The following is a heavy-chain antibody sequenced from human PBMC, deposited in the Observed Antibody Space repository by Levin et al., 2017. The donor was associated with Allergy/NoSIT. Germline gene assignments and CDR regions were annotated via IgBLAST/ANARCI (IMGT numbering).Heavy chain of an antibody. CDR1: GYTFTSYG. J-gene: IGHJ6*03. Sequence: GGSLRLSCKASGYTFTSYGISWVRQAPGQGLEWMGWINPYNGNTKYGERLQGRVTMTTDTSTSTAYMELRSLRSDDTAVFYCARAGHSPLSYMDVWGKGTTVTVSS. D-gene: IGHD2-15*01. CDR3: ARAGHSPLSYMDV. V-gene: IGHV1-18*01. CDR2: INPYNGNT.